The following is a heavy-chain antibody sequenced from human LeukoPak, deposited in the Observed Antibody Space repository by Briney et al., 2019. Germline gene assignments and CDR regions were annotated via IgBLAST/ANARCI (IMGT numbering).Heavy chain of an antibody. CDR2: IYYSGST. Sequence: PSETLSLTCTVSGGSISSYYWSWIRQPPGKGLEWIGYIYYSGSTNYNPSLKSRVTISVDTSKNQFSLKLSSVTAADTAVYYCARGHWYFDLWARGTLVTVSS. V-gene: IGHV4-59*01. CDR3: ARGHWYFDL. J-gene: IGHJ2*01. CDR1: GGSISSYY.